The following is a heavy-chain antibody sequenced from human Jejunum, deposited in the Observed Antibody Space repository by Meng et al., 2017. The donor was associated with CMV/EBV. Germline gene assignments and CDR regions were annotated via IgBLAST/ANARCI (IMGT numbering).Heavy chain of an antibody. V-gene: IGHV3-7*01. CDR1: GFTFSSYW. CDR2: IKQDGSEK. J-gene: IGHJ4*02. D-gene: IGHD6-19*01. Sequence: AASGFTFSSYWMSWVRQAPGKGLEWVANIKQDGSEKYYVDSVKGRFTISRDNAKNSLCLQMNSLRVEDTAMYYCARYNSSASHDFWGQGTLVTVSS. CDR3: ARYNSSASHDF.